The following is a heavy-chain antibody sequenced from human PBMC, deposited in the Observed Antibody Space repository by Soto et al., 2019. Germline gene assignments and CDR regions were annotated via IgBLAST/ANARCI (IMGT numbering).Heavy chain of an antibody. CDR1: GGSFSGYY. V-gene: IGHV4-34*01. J-gene: IGHJ4*02. Sequence: SETLSLTCAVYGGSFSGYYWSWIRQPPGKGLEWIGEINHSGSTNYNPSLKSRVTISVDTSKNQFSLKLSSVTAADTAVYYCARVDYDILTGYDFDYWGQATLLTVPQ. CDR2: INHSGST. D-gene: IGHD3-9*01. CDR3: ARVDYDILTGYDFDY.